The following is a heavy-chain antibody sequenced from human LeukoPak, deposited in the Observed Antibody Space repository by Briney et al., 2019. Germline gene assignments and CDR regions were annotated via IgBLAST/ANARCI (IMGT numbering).Heavy chain of an antibody. Sequence: GGSLRLSCAASGFTFDDYAMHWVRQAPGKGPEWVSLISWDGGSTYYADSVKGRFTISRDNSKNSLYLQMNSLRAEDTALYYCAVFGYNGGADYWGQGTLVTVSS. CDR2: ISWDGGST. J-gene: IGHJ4*02. D-gene: IGHD2-21*01. CDR1: GFTFDDYA. V-gene: IGHV3-43D*03. CDR3: AVFGYNGGADY.